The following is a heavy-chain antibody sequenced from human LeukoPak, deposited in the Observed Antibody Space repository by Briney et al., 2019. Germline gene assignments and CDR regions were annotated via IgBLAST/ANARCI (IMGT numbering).Heavy chain of an antibody. V-gene: IGHV4-39*07. J-gene: IGHJ4*02. D-gene: IGHD5-18*01. CDR2: IYYSGST. CDR3: ARGSDTAMVTGSFDY. Sequence: GSLRLSCAASGFTFSSYAMSWIRQPPGKGLEWIGSIYYSGSTYYNPSLKSRVTISVDTSKNQFSLKLSSVTAADTAVYYCARGSDTAMVTGSFDYWGQGTLVTVSS. CDR1: GFTFSSYA.